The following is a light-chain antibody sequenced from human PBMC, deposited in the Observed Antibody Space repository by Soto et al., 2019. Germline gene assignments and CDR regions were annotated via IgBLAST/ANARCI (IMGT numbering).Light chain of an antibody. CDR3: QHYNDLPLT. J-gene: IGKJ4*01. CDR2: GAS. Sequence: EIVMTQSPATLSVSPGERATLSCRASQSISNNLAWYQQKPGHAPRLLIYGASTRATGIPARFSGSGSGTEFTLTISSLQSEDFAVYSCQHYNDLPLTFGGGTKVEIK. CDR1: QSISNN. V-gene: IGKV3-15*01.